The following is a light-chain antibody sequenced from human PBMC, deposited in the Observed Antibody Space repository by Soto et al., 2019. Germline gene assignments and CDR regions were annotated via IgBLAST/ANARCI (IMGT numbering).Light chain of an antibody. V-gene: IGKV1-5*03. CDR1: QSITTW. J-gene: IGKJ2*01. CDR3: QQYDSYPYT. CDR2: KAS. Sequence: DIQMTQSPSTLSASVGDRVTITCRASQSITTWLAWYQQKPGKAPKLLIYKASSLESGVPSRFSGSGSGTEFTLTISSLQPDDFATYYCQQYDSYPYTFGQGTKLEIK.